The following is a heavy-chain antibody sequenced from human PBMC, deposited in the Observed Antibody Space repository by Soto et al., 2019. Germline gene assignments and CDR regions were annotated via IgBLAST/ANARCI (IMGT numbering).Heavy chain of an antibody. CDR3: ARFSERDYYDSSGYYRWFDP. V-gene: IGHV1-69*06. CDR1: GGTFSSYA. J-gene: IGHJ5*02. Sequence: SVKVSCKASGGTFSSYAISWVRQAPGQGLEWMGGIIPIFGTANYAQKFQGRVTITADKSTSTAYMELSSLRSEDTAVYYCARFSERDYYDSSGYYRWFDPWGQGTLVTVSS. CDR2: IIPIFGTA. D-gene: IGHD3-22*01.